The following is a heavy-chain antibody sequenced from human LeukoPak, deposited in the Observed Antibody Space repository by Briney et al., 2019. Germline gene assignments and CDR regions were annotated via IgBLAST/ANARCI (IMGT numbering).Heavy chain of an antibody. CDR2: INHSGST. J-gene: IGHJ4*02. CDR3: ARLGDSSGSFDY. CDR1: GGSFSGYY. D-gene: IGHD3-22*01. Sequence: SETLSLTCAVYGGSFSGYYWSWIRQPPGKGLEWIGEINHSGSTNYNPSLKSRVTISVDTSKNQFSLKLSSVTAADTAVYYCARLGDSSGSFDYWGQGTLVTVSS. V-gene: IGHV4-34*01.